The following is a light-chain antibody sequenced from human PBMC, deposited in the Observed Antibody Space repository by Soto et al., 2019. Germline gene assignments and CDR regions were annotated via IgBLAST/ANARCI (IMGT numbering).Light chain of an antibody. CDR2: TTN. Sequence: QYVLTQPPSASGTPGQRVTISCSGSSSNIGSSSVHWYQQLPGTAPKLLISTTNQRPSGVPERFSGSKSGTSASLAISRREFQAEDEDYYYGADGSVSGHVFGTGTKLTVL. V-gene: IGLV1-44*01. J-gene: IGLJ1*01. CDR3: YGADGSVSGHV. CDR1: SSNIGSSS.